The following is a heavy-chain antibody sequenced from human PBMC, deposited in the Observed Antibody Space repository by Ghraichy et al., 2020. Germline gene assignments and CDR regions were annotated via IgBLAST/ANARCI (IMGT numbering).Heavy chain of an antibody. D-gene: IGHD3-22*01. Sequence: GGSLRLSCAASGFTFSSYGMHWVRQAPGKGLEWVTVISYDGSNKYYADSVKGRFTISRDNSKNTLYLQMNSLRAEDTAVYYCAKGHSSGAFDYWGQGTLVTVSS. CDR2: ISYDGSNK. V-gene: IGHV3-30*18. J-gene: IGHJ4*02. CDR1: GFTFSSYG. CDR3: AKGHSSGAFDY.